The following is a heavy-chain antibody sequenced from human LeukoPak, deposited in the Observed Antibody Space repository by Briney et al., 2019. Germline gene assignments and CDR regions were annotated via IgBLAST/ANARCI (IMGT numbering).Heavy chain of an antibody. J-gene: IGHJ4*02. D-gene: IGHD6-13*01. Sequence: GGSMRLSCAASGFTFSSYAMSWVRQAPGKGLEWVSAISGSGDSTYYGDSVKGRFTISRDNSKNTLYLQMNSLRAEDTAVYYCAKTRPLDSSSWSHGDYWGQGTLVTVSS. CDR2: ISGSGDST. V-gene: IGHV3-23*01. CDR3: AKTRPLDSSSWSHGDY. CDR1: GFTFSSYA.